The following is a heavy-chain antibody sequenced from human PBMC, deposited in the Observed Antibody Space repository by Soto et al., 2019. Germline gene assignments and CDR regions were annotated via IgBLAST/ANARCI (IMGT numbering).Heavy chain of an antibody. V-gene: IGHV4-31*03. CDR3: ARGVTMVRGVIHTPYFDY. Sequence: QVQLQESGPGLVKPSQTLSLTCTVSGGSISSGGYYWSWIRQHPGKGLEWIGYIYYSGSTYYDPSLKSRVTISVDTSKNQFSLKLSSVTAADTAVYYCARGVTMVRGVIHTPYFDYWGQGTLVTVSS. J-gene: IGHJ4*02. CDR1: GGSISSGGYY. D-gene: IGHD3-10*01. CDR2: IYYSGST.